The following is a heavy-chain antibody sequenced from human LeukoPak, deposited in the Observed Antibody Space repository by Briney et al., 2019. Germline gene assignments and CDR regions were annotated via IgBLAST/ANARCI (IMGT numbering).Heavy chain of an antibody. CDR2: ISYDGSNK. V-gene: IGHV3-30*04. Sequence: PGRSLRLSCAASGFTFSSYAMHWVRQAPGKGLEWVAVISYDGSNKYYADSVKGRFTISRDNSKNTLYLQMNSLRAEDTAVYYCAKDRSMYYYDSSEVFQHWGQGTLVTVSS. J-gene: IGHJ1*01. CDR3: AKDRSMYYYDSSEVFQH. CDR1: GFTFSSYA. D-gene: IGHD3-22*01.